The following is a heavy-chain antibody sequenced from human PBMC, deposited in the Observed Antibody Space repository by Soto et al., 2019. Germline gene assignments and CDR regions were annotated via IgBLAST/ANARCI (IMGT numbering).Heavy chain of an antibody. CDR2: INHSGST. CDR1: GGCCSGYY. J-gene: IGHJ4*02. D-gene: IGHD6-13*01. CDR3: ARTAFGQQQAKFDY. V-gene: IGHV4-34*01. Sequence: PSETLSLTCAVYGGCCSGYYWSWIRQPPGKGLEWIGEINHSGSTNYNPSLKRRGTISVETSKKQFSLKLSSVTAADTAVYYCARTAFGQQQAKFDYWAREPWSPSPQ.